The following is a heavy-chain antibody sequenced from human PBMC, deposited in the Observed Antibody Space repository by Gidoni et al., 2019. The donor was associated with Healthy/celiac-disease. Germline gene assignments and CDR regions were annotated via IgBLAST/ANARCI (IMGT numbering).Heavy chain of an antibody. J-gene: IGHJ6*02. CDR2: ISGSGAST. CDR1: GFTFSSYA. CDR3: AKDKIMVIVVVVASKLYYYGIDV. Sequence: EVQRLESGGGFVQTGGSLRLSCAVSGFTFSSYARSWVCQAPGKGLGWVSAISGSGASTYYADSVKVRFTISRDNSKNTLYLQMNSLRPEYTSVYYCAKDKIMVIVVVVASKLYYYGIDVSCQGTTVTVSS. D-gene: IGHD2-15*01. V-gene: IGHV3-23*01.